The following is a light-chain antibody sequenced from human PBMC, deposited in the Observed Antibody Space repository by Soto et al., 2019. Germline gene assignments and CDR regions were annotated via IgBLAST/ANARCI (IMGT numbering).Light chain of an antibody. CDR3: QQRSNWPWT. CDR1: QSVSSF. V-gene: IGKV3-11*01. CDR2: DVS. Sequence: EIVLTQSPATLSLSPGERATLSCRAGQSVSSFLAWYQQKPGQAPRLLISDVSNRATGIPARFSGSGSGTDFTLTISSLEPEDFAVYYCQQRSNWPWTFGQGNKVEFK. J-gene: IGKJ1*01.